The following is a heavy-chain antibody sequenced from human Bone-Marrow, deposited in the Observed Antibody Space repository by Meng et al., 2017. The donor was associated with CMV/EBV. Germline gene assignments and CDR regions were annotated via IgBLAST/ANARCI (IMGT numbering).Heavy chain of an antibody. CDR3: ARDEGPYYYDSSGPGGNWFDP. Sequence: GSLRLSCTVSGGSISSYYWSLIRQPPGKGLEWIGYTYYSGSTNYNPSLKSRVTISVDTSKNQFSLKLSSVTAADTAVYYCARDEGPYYYDSSGPGGNWFDPWGQGTLVTVSS. J-gene: IGHJ5*02. D-gene: IGHD3-22*01. V-gene: IGHV4-59*01. CDR1: GGSISSYY. CDR2: TYYSGST.